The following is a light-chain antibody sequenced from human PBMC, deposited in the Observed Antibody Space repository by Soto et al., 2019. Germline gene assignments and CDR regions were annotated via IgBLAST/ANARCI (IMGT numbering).Light chain of an antibody. J-gene: IGKJ5*01. CDR2: TLS. V-gene: IGKV2-40*01. Sequence: DVVLTQSVLSLPVPPGEPASISCRSSQSLVDSADGNTYLDWYVQKPGQSPQLLIYTLSSRASGVPDRFSGIGSRTDFTLKISRVEAEDVGVYYCMQRREFPITFGQGTRLEIK. CDR3: MQRREFPIT. CDR1: QSLVDSADGNTY.